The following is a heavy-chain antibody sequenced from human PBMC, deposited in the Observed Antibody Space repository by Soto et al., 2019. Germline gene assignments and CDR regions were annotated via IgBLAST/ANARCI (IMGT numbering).Heavy chain of an antibody. CDR2: ISYDGSNK. D-gene: IGHD3-22*01. CDR3: AKGQIAGSAFDI. V-gene: IGHV3-30*18. CDR1: GFTFSSYG. J-gene: IGHJ3*02. Sequence: GGSLRLSCAASGFTFSSYGMHWVRQAPGKGLEWVAVISYDGSNKYYADSVKGRFTISGDNSKNTLYLQMNSLRAEDTAVYYCAKGQIAGSAFDIWGQGTMVTVSS.